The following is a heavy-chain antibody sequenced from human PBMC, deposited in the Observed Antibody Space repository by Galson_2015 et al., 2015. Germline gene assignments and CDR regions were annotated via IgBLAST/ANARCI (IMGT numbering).Heavy chain of an antibody. CDR3: ARDQGWGGYYGVDY. CDR2: IYYSGST. D-gene: IGHD3-3*01. J-gene: IGHJ4*02. V-gene: IGHV4-59*01. CDR1: GGSISSYY. Sequence: SETLSLTCTVSGGSISSYYWSWIRQPPGKGLEWIGYIYYSGSTNYNPSLKSRVTISVDTSKNQFSLKLSSVTAADTAVYYCARDQGWGGYYGVDYWGQGTLVTVSS.